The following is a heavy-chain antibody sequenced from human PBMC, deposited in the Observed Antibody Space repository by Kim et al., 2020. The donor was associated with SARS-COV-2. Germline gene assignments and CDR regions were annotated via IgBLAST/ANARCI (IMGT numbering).Heavy chain of an antibody. D-gene: IGHD6-19*01. V-gene: IGHV3-74*01. CDR2: INSDGSST. CDR1: GFTFSSYW. CDR3: ARALKGYSSGWAGTPFDY. Sequence: GGSLRLSCVASGFTFSSYWMHWVRQAPGKGLVWVSRINSDGSSTSYADSVKGRFTISRDNAKNTLYLQMNSLRAEDTAVYYCARALKGYSSGWAGTPFDYWGQGTLVTVSS. J-gene: IGHJ4*02.